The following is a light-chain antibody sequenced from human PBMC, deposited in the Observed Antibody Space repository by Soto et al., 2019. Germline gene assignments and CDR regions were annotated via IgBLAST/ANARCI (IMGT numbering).Light chain of an antibody. CDR1: QSVRSSY. CDR3: QQYGSSPLT. CDR2: GAS. J-gene: IGKJ4*01. Sequence: EIVLTQSPGTLSLSPGERATLSCRASQSVRSSYLAWYQQKPGQAPRLLIYGASTRATGIPDRFSGSGSGTHFTFTISRLESEDFAVYFCQQYGSSPLTFGGGTKVEIK. V-gene: IGKV3-20*01.